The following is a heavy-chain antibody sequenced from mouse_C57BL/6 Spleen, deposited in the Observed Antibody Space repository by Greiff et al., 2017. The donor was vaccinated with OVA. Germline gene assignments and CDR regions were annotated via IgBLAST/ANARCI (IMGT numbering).Heavy chain of an antibody. V-gene: IGHV5-17*01. Sequence: EVQRVESGGGLVKPGGSLKLSCAASGFTFSDYGMHWVRQAPEKGLEWVAYISSGSSTIYYADTVKGRFTISRDNAKNTLFLQMTSLRSEDTAMYYCASVYYGNYYAMDYWGQGTSVTVSS. J-gene: IGHJ4*01. CDR2: ISSGSSTI. D-gene: IGHD2-1*01. CDR1: GFTFSDYG. CDR3: ASVYYGNYYAMDY.